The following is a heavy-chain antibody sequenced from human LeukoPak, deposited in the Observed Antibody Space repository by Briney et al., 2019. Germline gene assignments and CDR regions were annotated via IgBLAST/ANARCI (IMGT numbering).Heavy chain of an antibody. CDR1: GYTFTSYY. D-gene: IGHD3-22*01. CDR2: INPSGGST. J-gene: IGHJ5*02. V-gene: IGHV1-46*01. CDR3: ARDCGYYDSSGYYSNWFDP. Sequence: ASVKVSCTASGYTFTSYYMHWVRQAPGQGLEWMGIINPSGGSTSYAQKFQGRVTMTRDTSTSTVYMELSSLRSEDTAVYYCARDCGYYDSSGYYSNWFDPWGQGTLVTVSS.